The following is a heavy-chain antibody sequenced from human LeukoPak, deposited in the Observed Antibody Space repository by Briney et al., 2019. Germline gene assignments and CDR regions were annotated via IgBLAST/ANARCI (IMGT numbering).Heavy chain of an antibody. CDR3: ARQGATVTYPDY. V-gene: IGHV5-51*01. Sequence: GESLKISCKGSGYSFTSYWFGWVRQMPGKGLEWMGIIYPGDSDTRYSPSFQGQVTISADKSISTAYLQWSSLKDSDTDMYSCARQGATVTYPDYWGQGTLVTVSS. CDR1: GYSFTSYW. D-gene: IGHD4-17*01. CDR2: IYPGDSDT. J-gene: IGHJ4*02.